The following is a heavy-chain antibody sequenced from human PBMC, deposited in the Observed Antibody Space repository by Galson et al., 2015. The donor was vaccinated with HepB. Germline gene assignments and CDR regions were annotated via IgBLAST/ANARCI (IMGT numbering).Heavy chain of an antibody. CDR3: ARDRGSGWYFADWFDP. V-gene: IGHV6-1*01. J-gene: IGHJ5*02. D-gene: IGHD6-19*01. CDR1: GDSVSNDTTA. Sequence: CAISGDSVSNDTTAWNWIRQSPSRGLEWLGRTYYRSKWFFDYAPSMRSRIAINADTSKNQFSLQLNSVTPEDTAVYYCARDRGSGWYFADWFDPWGQGTLVVVSS. CDR2: TYYRSKWFF.